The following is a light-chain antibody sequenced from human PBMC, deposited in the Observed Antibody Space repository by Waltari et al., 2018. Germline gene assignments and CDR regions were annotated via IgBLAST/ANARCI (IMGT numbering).Light chain of an antibody. CDR2: TAS. CDR1: QSIANY. V-gene: IGKV1-39*01. CDR3: HQSYSTPYT. J-gene: IGKJ2*01. Sequence: DIQMTQSPSSLSASVGDRVTITCRTSQSIANYLNWYQQKPGKAPNLLIYTASSLQSGVPSRFSGSGSGTDFTLTITNLQPEDFATYYCHQSYSTPYTFGQGTKLEIK.